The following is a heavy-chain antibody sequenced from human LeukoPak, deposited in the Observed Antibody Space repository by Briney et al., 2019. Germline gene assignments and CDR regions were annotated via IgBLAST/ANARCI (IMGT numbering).Heavy chain of an antibody. CDR1: GGSISSGSYY. J-gene: IGHJ4*02. CDR3: AREGTMVALRYYFDS. Sequence: SQTLSLTCTVSGGSISSGSYYWNWIRQHAGRGLEWIGRIYTSGSTNYNPSLKSRITISVDTSKNQFSLKLSSVTAADTAVYYCAREGTMVALRYYFDSWGQGTLVTVSS. CDR2: IYTSGST. D-gene: IGHD4/OR15-4a*01. V-gene: IGHV4-61*02.